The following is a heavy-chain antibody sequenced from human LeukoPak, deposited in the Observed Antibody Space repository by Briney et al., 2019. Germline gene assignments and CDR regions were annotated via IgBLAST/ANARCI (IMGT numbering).Heavy chain of an antibody. CDR2: VYNSGST. CDR3: ARDGDY. Sequence: PSETLSLTCTVSGGSVSSTTYYWNWIRQPPGKGLEWIGYVYNSGSTNYNPSLKSRVTISVDTSKNQFSLKLSSVTAADTAIYYCARDGDYWGQGTLVTVSS. V-gene: IGHV4-61*01. J-gene: IGHJ4*02. CDR1: GGSVSSTTYY.